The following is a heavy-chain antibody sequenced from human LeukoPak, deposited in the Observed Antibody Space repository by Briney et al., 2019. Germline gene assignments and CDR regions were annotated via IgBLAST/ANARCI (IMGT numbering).Heavy chain of an antibody. CDR2: ISGSGGST. CDR3: AKDQQYSSSWYLY. D-gene: IGHD6-13*01. V-gene: IGHV3-23*01. Sequence: PGGSLRLSCAASGFTFSSYGMSWVRQAPGKGLEWVSAISGSGGSTYYADSVKGRFTISRDNSKNTLYLQMNSLRAEDTAVYYCAKDQQYSSSWYLYWGQGTLVTVSS. J-gene: IGHJ4*02. CDR1: GFTFSSYG.